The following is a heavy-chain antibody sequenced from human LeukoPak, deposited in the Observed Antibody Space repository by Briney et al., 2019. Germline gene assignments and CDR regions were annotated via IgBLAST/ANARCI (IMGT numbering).Heavy chain of an antibody. J-gene: IGHJ4*02. CDR3: AKDFYGSGSYSYFDF. V-gene: IGHV3-15*01. CDR2: IKSKTDGGTT. CDR1: GFTFSNAW. D-gene: IGHD3-10*01. Sequence: GGSLRLSCAASGFTFSNAWMSWVRQAPGKGLEWVGRIKSKTDGGTTDYAAPVKGRFTISRDDSKNTLYLQMNSLRAEDTAVYYCAKDFYGSGSYSYFDFWGQGTLVTVSS.